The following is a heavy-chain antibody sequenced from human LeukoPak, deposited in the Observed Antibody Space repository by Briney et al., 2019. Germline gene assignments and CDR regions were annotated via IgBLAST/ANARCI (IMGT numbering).Heavy chain of an antibody. V-gene: IGHV4-30-2*01. CDR1: GGSISSGGYY. Sequence: PSETLSLTCTVSGGSISSGGYYWSWIRQPPGKGLEWIGYIYHSGSTYYNPSLKSRVTISVDRSKNQFSLKLSSVTAADTAVYYCARAGIAARPDYFDYWGQGTLVTVSS. D-gene: IGHD6-6*01. CDR2: IYHSGST. J-gene: IGHJ4*02. CDR3: ARAGIAARPDYFDY.